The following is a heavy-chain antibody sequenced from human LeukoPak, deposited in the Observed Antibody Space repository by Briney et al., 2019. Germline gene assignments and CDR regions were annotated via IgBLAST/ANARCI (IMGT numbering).Heavy chain of an antibody. Sequence: GSLRLSCVTSGFTFSSYGMHWVRQAPGKGLEWVAFIRYDGSNKYYADSVKGRFTISRDNSKNTLYLQMNSLRAEDTAVYYCAKDYSKTSYYGSGTYYRPNWFDPWGQGTLVTVSS. CDR1: GFTFSSYG. CDR2: IRYDGSNK. V-gene: IGHV3-30*02. J-gene: IGHJ5*02. D-gene: IGHD3-10*01. CDR3: AKDYSKTSYYGSGTYYRPNWFDP.